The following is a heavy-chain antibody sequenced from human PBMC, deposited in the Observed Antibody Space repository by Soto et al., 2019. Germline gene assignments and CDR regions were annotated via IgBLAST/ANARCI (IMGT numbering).Heavy chain of an antibody. CDR2: INPNSGGT. D-gene: IGHD6-6*01. V-gene: IGHV1-2*04. J-gene: IGHJ4*02. Sequence: GASVKVSCKASGYTFTSYAMHWVRQAPGQRLEWMGWINPNSGGTNYAQKFQGWVTMTRDTSISTAYMELSRLRSEDTAVYYCASSIAARRAYFDYWGQGTLVTVSS. CDR3: ASSIAARRAYFDY. CDR1: GYTFTSYA.